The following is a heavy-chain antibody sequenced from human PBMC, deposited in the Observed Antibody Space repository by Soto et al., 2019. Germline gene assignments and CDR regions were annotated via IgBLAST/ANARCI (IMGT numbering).Heavy chain of an antibody. Sequence: LSLTCTVSGGSISSYYWSWIRQPPGKGLEWIGYIYYSGSTNYNPSLKSRVTISVDTSKNQFSLKLSSVTAADTAVYYCAREGSYGYEGKWFDPWGQGTLVTVSS. D-gene: IGHD5-18*01. CDR3: AREGSYGYEGKWFDP. CDR2: IYYSGST. CDR1: GGSISSYY. J-gene: IGHJ5*02. V-gene: IGHV4-59*01.